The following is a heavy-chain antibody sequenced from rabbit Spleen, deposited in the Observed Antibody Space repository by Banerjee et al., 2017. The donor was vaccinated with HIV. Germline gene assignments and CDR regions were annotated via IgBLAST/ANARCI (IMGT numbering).Heavy chain of an antibody. CDR1: GFSFSSNW. J-gene: IGHJ2*01. CDR3: ARNYVNAFDP. Sequence: QSLEESGGDVVKTGASLTLTCTVSGFSFSSNWICWVRQAPGKGLEWIACIDTSDGDTDYANWPKGRFTISKASSTTVTLKMTSLTAADTATYFCARNYVNAFDPWGQGTLVTVS. D-gene: IGHD1-1*01. CDR2: IDTSDGDT. V-gene: IGHV1S40*01.